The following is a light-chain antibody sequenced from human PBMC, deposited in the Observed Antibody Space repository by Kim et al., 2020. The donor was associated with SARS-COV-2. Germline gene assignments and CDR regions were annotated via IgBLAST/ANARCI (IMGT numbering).Light chain of an antibody. Sequence: GPSSTISCTGTSSDVGSYNLVSWYQQHPGKAPKLMIYEVSKRPSGVSNRFSGSKSGNTASLTISGLQAEDEADYYCCSYAGSSFYVFGTGTKVTVL. V-gene: IGLV2-23*02. J-gene: IGLJ1*01. CDR1: SSDVGSYNL. CDR3: CSYAGSSFYV. CDR2: EVS.